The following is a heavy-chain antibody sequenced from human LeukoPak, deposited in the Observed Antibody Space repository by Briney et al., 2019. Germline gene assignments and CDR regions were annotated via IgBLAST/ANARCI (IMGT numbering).Heavy chain of an antibody. V-gene: IGHV3-23*01. D-gene: IGHD3-3*01. CDR2: ISGSGGST. CDR3: ASKRSGYLLIFDY. J-gene: IGHJ4*02. Sequence: GGSLRLSCAASGFTFSSYAMSWVRQAPGKGLEWVSAISGSGGSTYYADSVKGRFTISRDNAKNSLYLQMNSLRAEDTAVYYCASKRSGYLLIFDYWGQGTLVTVSS. CDR1: GFTFSSYA.